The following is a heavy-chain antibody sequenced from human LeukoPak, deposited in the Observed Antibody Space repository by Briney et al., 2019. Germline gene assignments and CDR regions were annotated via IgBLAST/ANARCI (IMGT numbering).Heavy chain of an antibody. V-gene: IGHV4-30-4*07. J-gene: IGHJ3*01. CDR2: IYYSGNT. Sequence: SETLSLTCAVSGDSISNGGYSWNWIRQPPGKGLEWIGYIYYSGNTDYNPSLQGRVTISADTSKNQFSLILSSVTAADTAVYYCVRGRNDFWSGPYRGAFDFWGQGTMVTVSS. CDR1: GDSISNGGYS. D-gene: IGHD3-3*01. CDR3: VRGRNDFWSGPYRGAFDF.